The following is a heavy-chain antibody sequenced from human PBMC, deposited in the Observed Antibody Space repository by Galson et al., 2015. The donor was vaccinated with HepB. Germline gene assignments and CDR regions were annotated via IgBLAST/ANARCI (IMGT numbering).Heavy chain of an antibody. D-gene: IGHD6-13*01. CDR1: GGTFSSYT. Sequence: SVKVSCKASGGTFSSYTISWVRQAPGQGLEWMGRIIPILGIANYAQKFQGRVTITADKSTSTAYMELSSLRSEDTAVYYCAREGPLVESGSWYELWFDPWGQGTLVTVSS. CDR3: AREGPLVESGSWYELWFDP. V-gene: IGHV1-69*04. CDR2: IIPILGIA. J-gene: IGHJ5*02.